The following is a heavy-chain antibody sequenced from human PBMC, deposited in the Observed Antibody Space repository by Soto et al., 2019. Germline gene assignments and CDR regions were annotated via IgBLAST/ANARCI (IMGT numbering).Heavy chain of an antibody. D-gene: IGHD6-13*01. CDR3: ARGRSVRSSWHNWFDP. Sequence: ASVKVSCKASGYTFTGYYMHWVRQAPGQGLEWMGWINPNSGGTNYAQKFQGWVTMTRDTSISTAYMELSRLRSDDTAVYYCARGRSVRSSWHNWFDPWGQGTLVTVSS. V-gene: IGHV1-2*04. J-gene: IGHJ5*02. CDR1: GYTFTGYY. CDR2: INPNSGGT.